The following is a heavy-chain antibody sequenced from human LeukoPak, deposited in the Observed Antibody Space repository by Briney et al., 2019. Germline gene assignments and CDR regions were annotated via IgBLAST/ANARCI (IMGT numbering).Heavy chain of an antibody. CDR2: MNPNSGNT. D-gene: IGHD3-16*01. J-gene: IGHJ4*02. CDR3: ARGSRVFGGYGPGY. Sequence: ASVKVSCKASGYTFTSYDINWVRQATGQGLEWMGWMNPNSGNTGYAQKFQGRVTMTRNTSISTAYMELSSLRSEDTAVYYCARGSRVFGGYGPGYWGQGTLVTVSS. CDR1: GYTFTSYD. V-gene: IGHV1-8*01.